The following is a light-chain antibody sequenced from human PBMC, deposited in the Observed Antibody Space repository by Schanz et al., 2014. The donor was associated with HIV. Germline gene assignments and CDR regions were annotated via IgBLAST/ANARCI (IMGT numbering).Light chain of an antibody. CDR2: GYS. V-gene: IGLV1-40*01. CDR3: QSFDGSLGGVL. CDR1: SSNIGADYD. J-gene: IGLJ3*02. Sequence: QSVLRQPPSVSGAPGQRVTISCAGTSSNIGADYDVHWYRQFPRTAPKLLIFGYSNRPSGVPDRFSGSKSDSSASLTITGLQPEDEADYYCQSFDGSLGGVLFGGGTKLTVL.